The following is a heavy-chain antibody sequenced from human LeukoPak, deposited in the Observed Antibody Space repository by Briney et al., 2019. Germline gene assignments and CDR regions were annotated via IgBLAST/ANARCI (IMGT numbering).Heavy chain of an antibody. CDR3: ARDLAGVTGPHWYSDL. D-gene: IGHD3-9*01. Sequence: GGSLRLSCAASGFTVSSTYMTWVRQAPGKGLEWVSVIYTGGRTDCAESVRGRFTISRDNSKNMLYLQLNSLRAEDTALYYCARDLAGVTGPHWYSDLWGRGTLVSVSS. J-gene: IGHJ2*01. CDR2: IYTGGRT. CDR1: GFTVSSTY. V-gene: IGHV3-66*01.